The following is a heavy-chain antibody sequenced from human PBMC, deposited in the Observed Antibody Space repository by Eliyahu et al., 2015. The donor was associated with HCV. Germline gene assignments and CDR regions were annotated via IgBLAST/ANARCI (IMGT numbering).Heavy chain of an antibody. Sequence: QVQLQESGPGLVKPSETLSLTCTVSGGXIXSXYXSWIRQPPGKGLEWVGYXHYXGSTNYNPSLKSRITISVDTSKNQFSLKLSSVTAADTAVYYCASGGGGIAVAGTGGWFDPWGQGTLVTVSS. V-gene: IGHV4-59*01. CDR1: GGXIXSXY. D-gene: IGHD6-19*01. CDR3: ASGGGGIAVAGTGGWFDP. J-gene: IGHJ5*02. CDR2: XHYXGST.